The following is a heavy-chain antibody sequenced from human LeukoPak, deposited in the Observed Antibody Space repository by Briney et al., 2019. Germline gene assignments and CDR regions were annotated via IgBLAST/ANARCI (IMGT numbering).Heavy chain of an antibody. CDR2: IYGSGIT. D-gene: IGHD3-22*01. CDR3: ARLKFYESTGYSPGYYMDV. Sequence: SETLSLTCTVSGGSIISNYGSWIRQSAGTGLEWIGRIYGSGITDYNPPLKSRVTMSLDPSRKQFALRLTSVTAADTAVYYCARLKFYESTGYSPGYYMDVWGKGTTVSVFS. CDR1: GGSIISNY. V-gene: IGHV4-4*07. J-gene: IGHJ6*03.